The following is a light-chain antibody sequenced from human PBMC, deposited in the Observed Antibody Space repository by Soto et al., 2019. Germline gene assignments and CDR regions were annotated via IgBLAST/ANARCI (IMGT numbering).Light chain of an antibody. CDR1: QGISNY. Sequence: DIQMTQSPSSLSASVGDSITFTCRASQGISNYLAWYQQKPVKVPKLLIYAPSTLQSGVPSRFSGSGSGTDFTLTISSLQPEDFATYYCQRYDNVPWTFGQGTTVVLK. CDR3: QRYDNVPWT. J-gene: IGKJ1*01. CDR2: APS. V-gene: IGKV1-27*01.